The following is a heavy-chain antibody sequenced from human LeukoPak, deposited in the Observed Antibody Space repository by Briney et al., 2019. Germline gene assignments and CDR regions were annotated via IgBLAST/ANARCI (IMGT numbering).Heavy chain of an antibody. CDR1: GYTFTSYA. CDR3: ARDGRAAAGAFDI. J-gene: IGHJ3*02. Sequence: ASVKVSCKASGYTFTSYAMHWVRQAPGQRLEWMGWINAGNGNTKYSQKFQGRVTITRDTSASTAYMELSSLRSEDTAVYYCARDGRAAAGAFDIWGQGTMVTVSS. CDR2: INAGNGNT. D-gene: IGHD6-13*01. V-gene: IGHV1-3*01.